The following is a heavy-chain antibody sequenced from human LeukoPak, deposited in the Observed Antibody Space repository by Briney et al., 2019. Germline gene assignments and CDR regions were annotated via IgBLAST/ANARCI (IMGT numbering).Heavy chain of an antibody. CDR1: GGPISDYY. V-gene: IGHV4-59*01. D-gene: IGHD3-22*01. CDR2: IYFRGTT. Sequence: SETLSLTCNVSGGPISDYYWSWIRQPPGKGLEWIGYIYFRGTTNYSPSFQSRVSISVDTSKNQFSLRLTSVTAADTAVYYCARDRFYDNSGFRRLDFWGQGLLVTVS. CDR3: ARDRFYDNSGFRRLDF. J-gene: IGHJ4*02.